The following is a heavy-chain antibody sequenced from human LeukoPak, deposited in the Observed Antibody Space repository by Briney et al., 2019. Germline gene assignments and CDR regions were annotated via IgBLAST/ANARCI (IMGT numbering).Heavy chain of an antibody. D-gene: IGHD3-3*01. V-gene: IGHV3-30*18. Sequence: PGRFLRLSCAASGFTFSSYGMHWVRQAPGKGLEWVAVISYDGSNKYYADSVKGRFTISRDNSKNTLYLQMNSLRAEDTAVYYCAKDSDGDFWSGSNHYYYYGMDVWGQGTTVTVSS. CDR2: ISYDGSNK. CDR3: AKDSDGDFWSGSNHYYYYGMDV. J-gene: IGHJ6*02. CDR1: GFTFSSYG.